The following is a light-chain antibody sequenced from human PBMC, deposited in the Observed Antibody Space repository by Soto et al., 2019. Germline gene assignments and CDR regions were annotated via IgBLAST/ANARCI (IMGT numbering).Light chain of an antibody. Sequence: QSVLTQPPSTSGTPGQSVTMSCSGSSSNFGRHSVSWYQHLPGTAPSLLIYANNQRPSGVPDRFSGSKSGNSAFLTISGLQSEDEGFYHCAAWDDSLNGVLFGGGTQLTVL. V-gene: IGLV1-44*01. CDR2: ANN. CDR3: AAWDDSLNGVL. J-gene: IGLJ2*01. CDR1: SSNFGRHS.